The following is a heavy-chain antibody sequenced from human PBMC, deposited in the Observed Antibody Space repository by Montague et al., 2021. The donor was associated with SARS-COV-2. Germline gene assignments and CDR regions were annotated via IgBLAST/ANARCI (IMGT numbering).Heavy chain of an antibody. CDR3: TSGREGNYNVMDV. CDR1: GDSVSSNSAT. CDR2: TYYRSKWYN. Sequence: SGDSVSSNSATWNWVRQSPSRGLEWLGRTYYRSKWYNDYAVSVRGRVTINPDTSKNQFSLQLNSVTPEDTAIYYCTSGREGNYNVMDVWGQGTTVTVSS. D-gene: IGHD1-1*01. V-gene: IGHV6-1*01. J-gene: IGHJ6*02.